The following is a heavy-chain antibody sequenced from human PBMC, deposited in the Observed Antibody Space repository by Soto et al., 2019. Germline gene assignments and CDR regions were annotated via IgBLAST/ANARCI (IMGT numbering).Heavy chain of an antibody. D-gene: IGHD6-19*01. Sequence: GGSLRLSCVASGFNFRKFAMAWVRQAAGEGLEWVPGISCCGGSASYADSVKGRFSIARDDSKNTVSLLLNSLRVEDTAQYYCAKADGQQWLIPHLDNWGQGTLVTVSS. CDR1: GFNFRKFA. CDR2: ISCCGGSA. V-gene: IGHV3-23*01. J-gene: IGHJ4*02. CDR3: AKADGQQWLIPHLDN.